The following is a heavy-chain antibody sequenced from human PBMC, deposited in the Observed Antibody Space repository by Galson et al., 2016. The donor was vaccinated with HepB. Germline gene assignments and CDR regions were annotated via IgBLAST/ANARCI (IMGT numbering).Heavy chain of an antibody. D-gene: IGHD6-19*01. J-gene: IGHJ4*02. V-gene: IGHV3-9*01. Sequence: SLRLSCAASGFTFDDYAMHWVRQAPGKGLEWVSGVSWNSGSIGYADFVKGRFTISRDNAKNSLSLQMNSLRAEDTALYYCVKGAVAGLGAFDYWGQGILVTVSS. CDR1: GFTFDDYA. CDR2: VSWNSGSI. CDR3: VKGAVAGLGAFDY.